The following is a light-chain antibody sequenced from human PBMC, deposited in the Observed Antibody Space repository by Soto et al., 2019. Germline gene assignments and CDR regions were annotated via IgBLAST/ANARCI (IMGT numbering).Light chain of an antibody. J-gene: IGLJ2*01. V-gene: IGLV2-23*02. CDR1: SSDVGSYNL. Sequence: QSALTQPASVSGSPGQSITISCTGTSSDVGSYNLVSWYQQHPGKAPKLMIYEVSKRPSGVSNRFSGSKSGNTASLTISGLQAEDEADYYCCSYAGSSPPYVVFGGGTKVTVL. CDR2: EVS. CDR3: CSYAGSSPPYVV.